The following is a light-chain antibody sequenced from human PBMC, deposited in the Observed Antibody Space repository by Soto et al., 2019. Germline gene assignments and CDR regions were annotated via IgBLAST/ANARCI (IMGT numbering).Light chain of an antibody. CDR1: QSVSPY. CDR2: DAS. CDR3: QQRRTWPLT. J-gene: IGKJ3*01. V-gene: IGKV3-11*01. Sequence: EIVLTQSPATLSLSQGGRATLSCRASQSVSPYLAWFQQKPGQAHRLLVYDASHRATGIPARFSGSGSGTDFTLTISSLEPEDFAVYYCQQRRTWPLTFGPWTKLDIK.